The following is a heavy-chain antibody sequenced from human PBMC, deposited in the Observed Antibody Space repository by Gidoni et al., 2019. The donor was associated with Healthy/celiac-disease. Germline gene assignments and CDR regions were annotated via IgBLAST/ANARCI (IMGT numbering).Heavy chain of an antibody. CDR2: ISAYNGTT. J-gene: IGHJ4*02. CDR1: GYTFTSYG. V-gene: IGHV1-18*01. CDR3: ARTDYDSSGYYNDY. D-gene: IGHD3-22*01. Sequence: QVQLVQSGAEVKKPGASVKVPCKASGYTFTSYGSSWVRQAPGQGLEWMGWISAYNGTTNYARKLQGRVTMTTDTSTSTAYMELRGLRSDDTAVYYCARTDYDSSGYYNDYWGQGTLVTVSS.